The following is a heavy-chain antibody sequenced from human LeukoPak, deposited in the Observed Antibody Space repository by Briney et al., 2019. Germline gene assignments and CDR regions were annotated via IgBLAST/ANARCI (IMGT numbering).Heavy chain of an antibody. V-gene: IGHV4-34*01. CDR1: GGSFSGYY. Sequence: SETLSLTCAVYGGSFSGYYWSWIRQPPGKGLEWIGSIYHSGSTYYNPSLKSRVTISVDTSKNQFSLKLSSVTAADTAVYYCARGRSGWTYYFDYWGQGTLVTVSS. CDR3: ARGRSGWTYYFDY. CDR2: IYHSGST. J-gene: IGHJ4*02. D-gene: IGHD6-19*01.